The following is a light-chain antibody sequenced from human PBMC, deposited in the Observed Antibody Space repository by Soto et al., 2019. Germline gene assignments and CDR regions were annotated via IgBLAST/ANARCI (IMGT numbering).Light chain of an antibody. J-gene: IGKJ1*01. Sequence: DIVMTQSQDSLAVSLGERATVNCKSSQSVLYSSNNKNYLAWYQQKPGQPPKALIYWASTRESGVPDRFSGSGSGTDFTLTISSLQAEDVAVYYCQQYYTTPWTFGQGTKVDI. CDR3: QQYYTTPWT. CDR2: WAS. CDR1: QSVLYSSNNKNY. V-gene: IGKV4-1*01.